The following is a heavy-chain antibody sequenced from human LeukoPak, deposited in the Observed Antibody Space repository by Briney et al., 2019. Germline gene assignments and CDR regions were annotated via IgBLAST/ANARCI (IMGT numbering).Heavy chain of an antibody. D-gene: IGHD2-2*01. V-gene: IGHV4-59*08. CDR1: GGSISSYY. CDR2: IYYSGST. CDR3: ARLGRTSYWYFDL. Sequence: PSETLSLTCTVSGGSISSYYWSWIRQPPGKGPEWIGYIYYSGSTNYNPSLKSRVTISVDTSKNQFSLKLSSVTAADTAVYYCARLGRTSYWYFDLWGRGTLVTVSS. J-gene: IGHJ2*01.